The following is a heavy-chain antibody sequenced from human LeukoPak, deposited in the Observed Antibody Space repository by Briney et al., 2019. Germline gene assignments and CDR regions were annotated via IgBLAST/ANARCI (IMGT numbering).Heavy chain of an antibody. Sequence: GRSLRLSCTASGFTFSHYSMNWVRQAPGKGLEWVSSNSGSSSYIYYADSVKGRFTISRDNAKNSLYLQMNSLRAEDTAVYYCARDRVEYCSGGSCQYFDYWGQGTLVTVSS. CDR3: ARDRVEYCSGGSCQYFDY. J-gene: IGHJ4*02. V-gene: IGHV3-21*01. D-gene: IGHD2-15*01. CDR2: NSGSSSYI. CDR1: GFTFSHYS.